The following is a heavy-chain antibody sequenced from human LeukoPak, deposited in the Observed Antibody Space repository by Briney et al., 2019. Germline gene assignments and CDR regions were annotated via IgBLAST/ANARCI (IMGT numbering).Heavy chain of an antibody. CDR3: ARDRSGSYGY. V-gene: IGHV3-21*01. CDR1: GFTFSSYS. Sequence: GGSLRLSCAASGFTFSSYSMNWVRQAPGKGLEWVSSISSSSSYIYYADSVKGRFTISRDNAKNTLYPQMNSLRAEDTAVYYCARDRSGSYGYWGQGTLVTVSS. CDR2: ISSSSSYI. J-gene: IGHJ4*02. D-gene: IGHD1-26*01.